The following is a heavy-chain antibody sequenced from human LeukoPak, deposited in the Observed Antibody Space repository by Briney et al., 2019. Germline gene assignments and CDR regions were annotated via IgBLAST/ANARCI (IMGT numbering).Heavy chain of an antibody. CDR1: GLTFSSSG. J-gene: IGHJ1*01. Sequence: GGSLRLSCAASGLTFSSSGMSWVRQAPGKGLEWVSYISSTGNTIYYADSVKGRFTISRDNAKSSLYLQMNSLRAEDTAVYYCTPSPDFQHWGQGTLVTVSS. CDR2: ISSTGNTI. V-gene: IGHV3-48*04. CDR3: TPSPDFQH.